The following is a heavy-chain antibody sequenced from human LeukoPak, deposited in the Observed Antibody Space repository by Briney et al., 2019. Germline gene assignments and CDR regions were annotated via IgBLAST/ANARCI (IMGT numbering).Heavy chain of an antibody. V-gene: IGHV5-51*01. CDR1: GYSFTCYW. J-gene: IGHJ5*02. D-gene: IGHD1-1*01. CDR3: ATQPPGNRNTHTWFDP. Sequence: GDSLNISCKGCGYSFTCYWIGWVRHMPGECLEWMGIIYLGDSDTRYSPSLQGHVTIAADNSISTAYLQWSSLKASDTAMYYCATQPPGNRNTHTWFDPWGQGTLVTVSS. CDR2: IYLGDSDT.